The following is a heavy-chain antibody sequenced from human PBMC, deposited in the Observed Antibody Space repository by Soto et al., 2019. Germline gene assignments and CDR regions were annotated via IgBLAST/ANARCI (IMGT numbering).Heavy chain of an antibody. CDR3: ARSPPIAAAGTQYYYYGMDV. D-gene: IGHD6-13*01. V-gene: IGHV5-51*01. J-gene: IGHJ6*02. CDR2: IYPGDSDT. CDR1: GYSFTSYW. Sequence: PGESLTISCKGSGYSFTSYWIGWVRQMPGKGLEWMGIIYPGDSDTRYSPSFQGQVTISADKSISTAYLQWSSLKASDTAMYYCARSPPIAAAGTQYYYYGMDVWGQGTTVTVSS.